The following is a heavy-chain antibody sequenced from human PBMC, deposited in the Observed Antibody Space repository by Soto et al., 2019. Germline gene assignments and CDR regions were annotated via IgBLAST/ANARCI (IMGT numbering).Heavy chain of an antibody. J-gene: IGHJ4*02. V-gene: IGHV4-30-4*01. CDR1: GGSISSGDYY. CDR2: IYYSGST. CDR3: ARGINQRYSSSWYFDY. Sequence: LSLTCTVSGGSISSGDYYWSWIRQPPGKGLEWIGYIYYSGSTYYNPSLKSRVTISVDTSKNQFSLKLSSVTAADTAVYYCARGINQRYSSSWYFDYWGQGTLVTVSS. D-gene: IGHD6-13*01.